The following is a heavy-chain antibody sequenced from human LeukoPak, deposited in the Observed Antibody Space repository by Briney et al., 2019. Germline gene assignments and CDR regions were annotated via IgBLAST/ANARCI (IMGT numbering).Heavy chain of an antibody. CDR3: ARDYRGVGATRQFDY. CDR1: GYSISSGYY. V-gene: IGHV4-38-2*02. Sequence: PSETLSLTCTVSGYSISSGYYWGWIRQPPGKGLEWIGSIYHSGSTYYNPSLKSRVTISVDTSKNQFSLKLSSVTAADTAVYYCARDYRGVGATRQFDYWGQGTLVTVSS. D-gene: IGHD1-26*01. J-gene: IGHJ4*02. CDR2: IYHSGST.